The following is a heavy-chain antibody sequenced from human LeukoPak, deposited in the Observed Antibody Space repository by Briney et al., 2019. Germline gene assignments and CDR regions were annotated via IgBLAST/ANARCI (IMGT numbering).Heavy chain of an antibody. CDR1: GGSIGDSYW. CDR2: ISHSGST. V-gene: IGHV4-4*02. Sequence: SETLSLTCAVSGGSIGDSYWWTWLRQPPGDGLEWIGEISHSGSTNYNPSLKGRVTISLDKSKDQFSLKVISVTAADTAVYYCASDPPGSGINFDYWGQGTLVTVSS. J-gene: IGHJ4*02. D-gene: IGHD3-10*01. CDR3: ASDPPGSGINFDY.